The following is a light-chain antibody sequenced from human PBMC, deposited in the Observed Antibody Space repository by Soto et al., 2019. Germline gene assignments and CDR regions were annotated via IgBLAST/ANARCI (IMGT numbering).Light chain of an antibody. Sequence: DIQMTQSPSSLSASVGDRVTITCRASQNIKNYLNWYQQKPGKAPKLLIYASSSLQSGVPSRFSGSGSGADFILTISSLQSEDFATYYCQQSYSTPITFGQGRRLEI. V-gene: IGKV1-39*01. CDR3: QQSYSTPIT. J-gene: IGKJ5*01. CDR2: ASS. CDR1: QNIKNY.